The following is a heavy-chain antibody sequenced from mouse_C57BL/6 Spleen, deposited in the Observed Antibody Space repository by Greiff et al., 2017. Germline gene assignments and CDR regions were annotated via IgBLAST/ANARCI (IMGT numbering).Heavy chain of an antibody. CDR3: ARNLLYGYDEGYYAMDY. Sequence: EVMLVESGGDLVKPGGSLKLSCAASGFTFSSYGMSWVRQTPDKRLEWVATISSGGSYTYYPDSVKGRFTISRDNAKNTLYLKMGSLKSEDTAMYYCARNLLYGYDEGYYAMDYWGQGTSVTVSS. V-gene: IGHV5-6*01. D-gene: IGHD2-2*01. CDR2: ISSGGSYT. J-gene: IGHJ4*01. CDR1: GFTFSSYG.